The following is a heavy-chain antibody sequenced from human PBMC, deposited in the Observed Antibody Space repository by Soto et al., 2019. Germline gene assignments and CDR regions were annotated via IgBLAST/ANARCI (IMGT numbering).Heavy chain of an antibody. CDR2: ISYDGSNK. Sequence: QVQLVESGGGVVQPGRSLRLSCAASGFTFSSYAMHWVRQAPGKGLEWGAVISYDGSNKYYADSVKGRFTISRENSKNTLYLQMNSLRTEDTAVYYCARPLWRDDYNWGYFDLWGRGTLVTVSS. CDR3: ARPLWRDDYNWGYFDL. D-gene: IGHD4-4*01. V-gene: IGHV3-30-3*01. J-gene: IGHJ2*01. CDR1: GFTFSSYA.